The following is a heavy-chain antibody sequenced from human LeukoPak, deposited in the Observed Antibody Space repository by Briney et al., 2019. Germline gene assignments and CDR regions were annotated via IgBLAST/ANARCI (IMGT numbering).Heavy chain of an antibody. V-gene: IGHV3-49*03. CDR2: IRSKAYGGTT. CDR3: AKVLKPYVWGSYRPPDY. D-gene: IGHD3-16*02. J-gene: IGHJ4*02. CDR1: GFTFGDYA. Sequence: GRSLRLSCTASGFTFGDYAMSWFRQAPGKGLEWVGFIRSKAYGGTTEYAASVKGRFTISRDDSKSIAYLQMNSLRAEDTAVYYCAKVLKPYVWGSYRPPDYWGQGTLVTVSS.